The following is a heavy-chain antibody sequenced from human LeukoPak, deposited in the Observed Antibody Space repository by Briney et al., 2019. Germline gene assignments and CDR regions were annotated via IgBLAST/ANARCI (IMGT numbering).Heavy chain of an antibody. CDR1: GYTFTGYF. CDR3: ARGRTIFGVITHLFDY. Sequence: ASVKVSCKASGYTFTGYFLHWVRQAPGQGLEWMGRVNPNRGGTNYAQKFQGRVTMTRDTSISTAYMELSRLRSDDTAVYYCARGRTIFGVITHLFDYWGQGTLVTVSP. CDR2: VNPNRGGT. D-gene: IGHD3-3*01. J-gene: IGHJ4*02. V-gene: IGHV1-2*06.